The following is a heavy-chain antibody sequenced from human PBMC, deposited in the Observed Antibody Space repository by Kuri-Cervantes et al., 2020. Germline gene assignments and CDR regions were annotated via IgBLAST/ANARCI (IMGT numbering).Heavy chain of an antibody. J-gene: IGHJ4*02. V-gene: IGHV1-2*02. CDR3: ARGSSYRPYDFWSGYAPNDY. D-gene: IGHD3-3*01. CDR1: GYTFTGYY. Sequence: ASVKVSCKASGYTFTGYYIHWVRQTPGQGLEWMGWINPNSGGTNYAQKFQGRATMTRDTSISTAYMELSRLRSDDTAVYYCARGSSYRPYDFWSGYAPNDYWGQGTLVTVSS. CDR2: INPNSGGT.